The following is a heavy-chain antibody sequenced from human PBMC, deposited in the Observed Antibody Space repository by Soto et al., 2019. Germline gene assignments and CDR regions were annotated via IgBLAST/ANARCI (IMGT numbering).Heavy chain of an antibody. CDR3: ARHVNYYRSGSYGWIDP. CDR1: GGSISSDY. CDR2: IYYSGST. V-gene: IGHV4-59*08. J-gene: IGHJ5*02. Sequence: VQLQESGPGLVKPSETLSLTCTVSGGSISSDYWSWIRQPPGKGLEWLGYIYYSGSTNYNPSLKSRVPISVDTSKNQFSLKLSSVTAADTAVYYCARHVNYYRSGSYGWIDPWGQGTLVTVSS. D-gene: IGHD3-10*01.